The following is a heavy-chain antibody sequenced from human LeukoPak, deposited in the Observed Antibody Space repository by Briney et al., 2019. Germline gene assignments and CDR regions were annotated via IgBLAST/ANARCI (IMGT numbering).Heavy chain of an antibody. CDR3: ARDPGAYSSSWYGDAFDI. CDR1: GFTFRDSN. J-gene: IGHJ3*02. Sequence: GGSLRLSCAASGFTFRDSNLNWVRQAPGKGLEWVSFISGSSGTTYYAASVKGRFTISRDNAKNSLYLQMNSLRAEDTAVYYCARDPGAYSSSWYGDAFDIWGQGTMVTVSS. D-gene: IGHD6-13*01. V-gene: IGHV3-48*04. CDR2: ISGSSGTT.